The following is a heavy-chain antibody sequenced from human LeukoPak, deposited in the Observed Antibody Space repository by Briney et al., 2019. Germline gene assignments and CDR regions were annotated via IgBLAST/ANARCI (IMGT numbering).Heavy chain of an antibody. V-gene: IGHV3-11*05. CDR1: GFTFSDFY. Sequence: GGSLRLSCAPSGFTFSDFYVSWIRQAPGKGLEWISYISSSGSSTNYADSVKGRFTISRDNAKNSLYLQMNSLRAEDTAVYYCARDLIHRSGEANYWGRGTLVTVSS. D-gene: IGHD3-22*01. J-gene: IGHJ4*02. CDR3: ARDLIHRSGEANY. CDR2: ISSSGSST.